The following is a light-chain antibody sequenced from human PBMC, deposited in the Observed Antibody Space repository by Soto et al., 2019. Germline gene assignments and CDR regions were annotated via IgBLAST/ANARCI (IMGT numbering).Light chain of an antibody. CDR3: QQSYSVPIT. CDR2: AAS. J-gene: IGKJ5*01. V-gene: IGKV1-39*01. Sequence: DIPMTQSPSSLFSSVGGRFTITCPASESISRHVNWYQQKSGRAPQLLSHAASTLQTGVPSRVSWRGAWTDFTLTISSLQPEDFATYYCQQSYSVPITFGQGTRLEIK. CDR1: ESISRH.